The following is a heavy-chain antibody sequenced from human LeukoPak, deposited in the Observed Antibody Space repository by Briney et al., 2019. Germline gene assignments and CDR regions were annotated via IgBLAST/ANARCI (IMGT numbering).Heavy chain of an antibody. CDR3: GSGGSVDSYRRASQKFEY. CDR1: GGSFSGYS. V-gene: IGHV4-34*01. J-gene: IGHJ4*02. D-gene: IGHD5-24*01. Sequence: SQTMSLTCAVYGGSFSGYSWSWIRHPPGKGLEWIGEINHSGSPTYNPCLKRRVTISVEPSKNQFSLRRSSVTAATTPGYYCGSGGSVDSYRRASQKFEYWGQGTLATASS. CDR2: INHSGSP.